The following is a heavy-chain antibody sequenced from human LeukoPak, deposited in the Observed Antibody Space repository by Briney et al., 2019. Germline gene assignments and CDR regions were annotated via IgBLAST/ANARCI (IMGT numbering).Heavy chain of an antibody. V-gene: IGHV3-23*01. CDR2: ITGGHYAT. J-gene: IGHJ5*02. CDR3: TKDPNGDYIGAFDP. Sequence: GGSLRLSCAASGFSFSSFAMTWVRQAPGKGLEWVSSITGGHYATYNTDSVKGRFTISRDNAKNTLYLQMNSLRADDTAIYYCTKDPNGDYIGAFDPWGQGTLVTVSS. D-gene: IGHD4-17*01. CDR1: GFSFSSFA.